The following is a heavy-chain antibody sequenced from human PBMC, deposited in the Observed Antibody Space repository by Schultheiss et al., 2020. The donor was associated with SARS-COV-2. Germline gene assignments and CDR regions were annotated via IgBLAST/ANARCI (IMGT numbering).Heavy chain of an antibody. D-gene: IGHD2-8*01. V-gene: IGHV3-30-3*01. CDR2: ISYDGSNK. J-gene: IGHJ1*01. CDR3: ARVGRDCSHGVCYNAEYFQY. CDR1: GFTFSSYA. Sequence: GGSLRLSCAASGFTFSSYAMHWVRQAPGKGLEWVAVISYDGSNKYYADSVKGRFTISRDNSKNTLYLQMNSLRAEDTAVYYCARVGRDCSHGVCYNAEYFQYWGQGTLVTVSS.